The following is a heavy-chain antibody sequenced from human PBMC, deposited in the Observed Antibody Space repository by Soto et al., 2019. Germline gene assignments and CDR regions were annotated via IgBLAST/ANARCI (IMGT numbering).Heavy chain of an antibody. CDR2: IYYSGST. D-gene: IGHD5-18*01. Sequence: QVQLQESGPGLVKPSETLSLTCTVSGGSISSYYWSWIRQPPGKGLEWIGYIYYSGSTNYNPSLKSRVTISVDTSKNQFSLKLSSVTAADTAVYYCASSPRGYPKGWFDPWGQGTLVTVSS. CDR3: ASSPRGYPKGWFDP. J-gene: IGHJ5*02. V-gene: IGHV4-59*01. CDR1: GGSISSYY.